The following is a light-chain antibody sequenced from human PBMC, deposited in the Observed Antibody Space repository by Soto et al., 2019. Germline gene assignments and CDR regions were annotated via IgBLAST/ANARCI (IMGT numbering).Light chain of an antibody. CDR3: GSYTSSSTYV. V-gene: IGLV2-14*01. J-gene: IGLJ1*01. Sequence: QSVLTQPGSVSGSPGQSITISCTGTSSDVGGYNFVSWYQQHPGKAPKLMIYEVSNRPSGVSNRFSGSKSGNTASLNISGLQAEDEADYYCGSYTSSSTYVFGTGTKVTVL. CDR2: EVS. CDR1: SSDVGGYNF.